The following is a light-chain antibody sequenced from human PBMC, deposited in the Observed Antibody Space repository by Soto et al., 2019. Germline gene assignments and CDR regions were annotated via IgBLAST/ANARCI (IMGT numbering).Light chain of an antibody. CDR3: QQYQSCPIT. Sequence: DIQMTQSPSSLPASVGDRVIITCRASQDINNFLGWFQQKPGKAPKSLIYSSSTLQSGVPSRFSGRGSGTDFTLTISSLQPEDYATYYCQQYQSCPITFGGGTKVEIK. CDR1: QDINNF. V-gene: IGKV1-16*01. J-gene: IGKJ4*01. CDR2: SSS.